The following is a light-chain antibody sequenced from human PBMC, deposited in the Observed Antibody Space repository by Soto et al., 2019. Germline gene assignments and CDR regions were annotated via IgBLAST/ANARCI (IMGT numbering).Light chain of an antibody. CDR3: QKYNSAPKT. V-gene: IGKV1-27*01. CDR2: SAS. Sequence: DIQMTQSPSSLSAFVGDRVTITCRASHDISNYLAWYQQKPGKGPKLLIYSASTLQSGVPSRFSGSGSGTDFTLTISGLQPEDVASYYCQKYNSAPKTFGQGTKVEIK. J-gene: IGKJ1*01. CDR1: HDISNY.